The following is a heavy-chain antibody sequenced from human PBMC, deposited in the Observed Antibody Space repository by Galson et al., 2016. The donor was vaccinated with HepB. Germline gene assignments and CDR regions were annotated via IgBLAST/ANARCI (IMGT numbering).Heavy chain of an antibody. J-gene: IGHJ6*02. Sequence: SLRLSCAASGFTFSSYGMHWVRQAPGKGLEWVAIIWYDGSNKYYADSVKGRFTISRDNSINTLYLQMNSLRAEDTAVYYCAIDGGDSSGGMDVWGQGTTVTVSS. D-gene: IGHD2-21*02. V-gene: IGHV3-33*01. CDR1: GFTFSSYG. CDR2: IWYDGSNK. CDR3: AIDGGDSSGGMDV.